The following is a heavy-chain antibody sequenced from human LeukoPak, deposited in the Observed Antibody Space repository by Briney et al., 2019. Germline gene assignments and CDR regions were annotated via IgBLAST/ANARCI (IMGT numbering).Heavy chain of an antibody. V-gene: IGHV1-2*02. D-gene: IGHD1-26*01. CDR3: ARQGESLFDY. J-gene: IGHJ4*02. CDR2: INPNSGGT. CDR1: GYTFTGHY. Sequence: ASVKVSCKASGYTFTGHYIHWVRQAPGQGLEWMGGINPNSGGTSYAQKFQDRVTMTRVTSITTAYMDLNRLRSDDTALYYCARQGESLFDYWGQGTLVTVSS.